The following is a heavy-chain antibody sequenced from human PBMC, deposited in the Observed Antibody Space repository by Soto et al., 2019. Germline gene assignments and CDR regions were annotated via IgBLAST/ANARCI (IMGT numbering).Heavy chain of an antibody. Sequence: ASVKVSCKASGGTFSSYAISWVRQAPGQGLEWMGGIIPIFGTANYAQKFQGRVTITADESTSTAYMELSSLRSEDTAVYYCARGXLPAIQYELSRVPDLDSWGQGTLVPLSS. J-gene: IGHJ5*01. CDR2: IIPIFGTA. V-gene: IGHV1-69*13. CDR3: ARGXLPAIQYELSRVPDLDS. CDR1: GGTFSSYA. D-gene: IGHD1-7*01.